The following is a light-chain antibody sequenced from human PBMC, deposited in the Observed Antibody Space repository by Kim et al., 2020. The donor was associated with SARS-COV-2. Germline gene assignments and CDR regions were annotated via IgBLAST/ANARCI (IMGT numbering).Light chain of an antibody. CDR1: SSDVGSYNY. CDR2: AVS. CDR3: SSYTRSSTNYV. J-gene: IGLJ1*01. Sequence: AITNPCTGNSSDVGSYNYVSWYQQHPGKAPKLMIYAVSNRPSGVSNRFSGSKAGNTASLTISGLQAEDEADYYCSSYTRSSTNYVFGTGTKFTVL. V-gene: IGLV2-14*03.